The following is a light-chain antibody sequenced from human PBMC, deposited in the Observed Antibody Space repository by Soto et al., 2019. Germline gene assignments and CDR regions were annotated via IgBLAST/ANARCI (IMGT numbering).Light chain of an antibody. CDR2: DAS. CDR3: QQRSDWPPLT. CDR1: QKISSY. Sequence: EIVLTQSPGTLSLSPGERATLSCRASQKISSYLAWYQQKPGQAPRLLIYDASNRATGIPARFSGSGSGTDFTLTISSLEPEDVAVYYCQQRSDWPPLTFGGGTEVEIK. J-gene: IGKJ4*01. V-gene: IGKV3-11*01.